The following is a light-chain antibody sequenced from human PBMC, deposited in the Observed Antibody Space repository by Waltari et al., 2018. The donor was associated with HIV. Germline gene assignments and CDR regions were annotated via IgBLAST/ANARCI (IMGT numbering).Light chain of an antibody. Sequence: PGERATLSCRASQNVSNDYLAWYQQRLGQAPRLLIYGASSRATGIPDRFSGNGSGTDFTLTISRLEPEDFAVYYCQQYDSSPGTFGGGTKVEIK. CDR3: QQYDSSPGT. J-gene: IGKJ4*01. CDR2: GAS. V-gene: IGKV3-20*01. CDR1: QNVSNDY.